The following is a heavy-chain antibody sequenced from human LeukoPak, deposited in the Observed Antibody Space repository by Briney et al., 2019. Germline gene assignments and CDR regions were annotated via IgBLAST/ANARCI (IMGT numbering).Heavy chain of an antibody. CDR2: MNPNSGNT. CDR1: GYTFTSYD. J-gene: IGHJ4*02. D-gene: IGHD3-22*01. Sequence: GASVKVSCKASGYTFTSYDINWVRQATGQGLEWMGGMNPNSGNTGYAQKFQGRVTMTRNTSISTAYMELSSLRSGDTAVYYCARASYDSSGYYYDYWGQGTLVTVSS. V-gene: IGHV1-8*01. CDR3: ARASYDSSGYYYDY.